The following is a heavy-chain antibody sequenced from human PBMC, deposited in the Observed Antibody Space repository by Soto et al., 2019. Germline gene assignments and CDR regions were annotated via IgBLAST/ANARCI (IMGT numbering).Heavy chain of an antibody. CDR2: VFHTGTT. CDR3: ARSAGWYAVHS. D-gene: IGHD6-19*01. J-gene: IGHJ4*02. V-gene: IGHV4-4*02. CDR1: GDSVSSPYY. Sequence: QVQLQESGPGLVKPSGTLSLTCAVSGDSVSSPYYWCWVRQPPGKGLEWIGEVFHTGTTSYNPSLKIRVTISMDKSNNTFSLDLSSVTDADTAVYSCARSAGWYAVHSWGPGTLVIVSS.